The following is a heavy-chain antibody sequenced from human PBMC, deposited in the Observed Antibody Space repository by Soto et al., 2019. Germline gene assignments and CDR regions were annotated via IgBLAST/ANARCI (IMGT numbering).Heavy chain of an antibody. CDR3: ASLKQVGSGHYLEY. J-gene: IGHJ4*02. V-gene: IGHV4-4*02. CDR1: GVSISSNNW. Sequence: QVQLQESGPRLVKPSGTLTLTCAVSGVSISSNNWWSCVRQTPGKGLEWIAEIYHVGSINYNPSFKSRVTMSVDKSTNQFSLNLSSVTVADTAVYYCASLKQVGSGHYLEYWGQGTLVTVSS. CDR2: IYHVGSI. D-gene: IGHD1-26*01.